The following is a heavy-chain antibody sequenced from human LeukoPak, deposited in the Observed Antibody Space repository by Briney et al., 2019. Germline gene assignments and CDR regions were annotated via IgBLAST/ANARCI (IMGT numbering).Heavy chain of an antibody. CDR3: ARDLGVWSGYSALFDY. V-gene: IGHV4-61*02. D-gene: IGHD3-3*01. J-gene: IGHJ4*02. CDR1: GGSISSCSYY. Sequence: PSETLSLTCTVSGGSISSCSYYWSWIRQPAGKGLEWIGRIYTSGSTNYNPSLKSRVTISVDTSKNQFSLKLSSVTAADTAVYYCARDLGVWSGYSALFDYWGQGTLVTVSS. CDR2: IYTSGST.